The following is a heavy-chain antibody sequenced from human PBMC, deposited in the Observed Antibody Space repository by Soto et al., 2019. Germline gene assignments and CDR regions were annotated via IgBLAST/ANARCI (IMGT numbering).Heavy chain of an antibody. CDR2: ISYDGTNK. D-gene: IGHD4-17*01. CDR3: AQVPRYTVTPPDDY. J-gene: IGHJ4*02. V-gene: IGHV3-30*18. CDR1: GFIFGSYG. Sequence: QVQLVESGGGVVQPGRSLRLCCVASGFIFGSYGMHWVRQAPGEGLEWVAVISYDGTNKYYADSVKGRFTISRDNSKNTLWLQMNSLRAEDTAVYYCAQVPRYTVTPPDDYWGQGTLVTVSS.